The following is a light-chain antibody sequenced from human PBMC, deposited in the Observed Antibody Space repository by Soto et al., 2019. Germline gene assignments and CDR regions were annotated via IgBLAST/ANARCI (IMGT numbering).Light chain of an antibody. CDR1: QTVSTY. V-gene: IGKV3-11*01. Sequence: EIVLTQSPPTLSLSPGERATLSCRASQTVSTYLAWYQQKPGQAPRLLIFDASNRATGIPARFSGSGPGTDFTLTISSLEPGDFAVYYCQQRHSWPPTFGGGTKVEIK. J-gene: IGKJ4*01. CDR3: QQRHSWPPT. CDR2: DAS.